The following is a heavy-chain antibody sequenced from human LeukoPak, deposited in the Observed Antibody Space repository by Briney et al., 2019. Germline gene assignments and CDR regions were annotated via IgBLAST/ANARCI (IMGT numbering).Heavy chain of an antibody. D-gene: IGHD3-9*01. CDR1: GYSFSNYW. CDR3: ARRATGPLNWFDP. Sequence: GESLKISCKVSGYSFSNYWIAWVRQMPGKGLECMGIIYPGDSDTRYSPSFQGQVTISADKSISTAYLQWSSLKASDTAMYHCARRATGPLNWFDPWGQGTLVTVSS. J-gene: IGHJ5*02. V-gene: IGHV5-51*01. CDR2: IYPGDSDT.